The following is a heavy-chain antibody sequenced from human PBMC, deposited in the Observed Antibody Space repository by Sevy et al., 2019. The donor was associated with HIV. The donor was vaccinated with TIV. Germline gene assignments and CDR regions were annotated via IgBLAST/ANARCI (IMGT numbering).Heavy chain of an antibody. V-gene: IGHV3-23*01. CDR2: ISGKGRNT. Sequence: GGSLRLSCAASGFTFSAYAMNWVRQAPGKGLEWVSAISGKGRNTHYTDSVEGRFTISRDNSNNTLYLQMNSLRVEDTAVYYCAKTIDSGGGVVPAANYFYYGLDVWGQGTTVTVSS. CDR1: GFTFSAYA. J-gene: IGHJ6*02. D-gene: IGHD2-2*01. CDR3: AKTIDSGGGVVPAANYFYYGLDV.